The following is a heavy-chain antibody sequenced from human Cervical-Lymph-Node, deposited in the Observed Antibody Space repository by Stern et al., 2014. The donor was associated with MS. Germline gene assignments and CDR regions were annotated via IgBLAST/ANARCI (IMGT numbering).Heavy chain of an antibody. CDR3: ARGLRGSHCFSY. CDR2: MNPIAGNT. J-gene: IGHJ4*02. CDR1: GYTFTTYD. D-gene: IGHD3-3*01. Sequence: HVQLVQSGAEVRKPGASVKVSCETSGYTFTTYDINWVRQATGQGLEWMGWMNPIAGNTGYAPKFQGRFSMTRDTYINTAYMELSSLTSDDTAVYYCARGLRGSHCFSYWGQGTPVTVSS. V-gene: IGHV1-8*01.